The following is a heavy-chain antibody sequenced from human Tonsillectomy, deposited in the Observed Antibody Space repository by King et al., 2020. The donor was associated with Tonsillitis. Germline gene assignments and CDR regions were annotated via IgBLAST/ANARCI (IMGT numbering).Heavy chain of an antibody. CDR1: GGSFSDSY. CDR3: ARHGGYAFDI. D-gene: IGHD3-10*01. J-gene: IGHJ3*02. CDR2: ISPSGGT. Sequence: VQLQQWGAGLLTPSETRSLTCAVYGGSFSDSYWSWVRQTPGKGLEWIGQISPSGGTNCNPSLKSRVTISMDTSKNQVSLKLNSVTAADPAVFYCARHGGYAFDIWGQGTMVTVSS. V-gene: IGHV4-34*01.